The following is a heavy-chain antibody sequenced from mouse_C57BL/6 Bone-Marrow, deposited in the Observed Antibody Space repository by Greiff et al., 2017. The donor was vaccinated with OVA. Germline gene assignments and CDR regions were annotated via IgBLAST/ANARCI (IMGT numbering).Heavy chain of an antibody. CDR2: IHPNSGST. J-gene: IGHJ4*01. D-gene: IGHD1-1*01. CDR3: ARCYGSSFYAMDY. CDR1: GYTFTSYW. V-gene: IGHV1-64*01. Sequence: QVQLKQPGAELVKPGASVKLSCKASGYTFTSYWMHWVKQRPGQGLEWIGMIHPNSGSTNYNEKFKSKATLTVDKSSSTAYMQLSSLTSEDSAVYYWARCYGSSFYAMDYWGQGTSVTVSA.